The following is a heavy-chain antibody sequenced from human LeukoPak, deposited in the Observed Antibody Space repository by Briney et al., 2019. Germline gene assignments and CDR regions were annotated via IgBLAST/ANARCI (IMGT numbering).Heavy chain of an antibody. CDR3: AKSQWGGVPGNGMDV. V-gene: IGHV3-30*18. CDR2: ISYDGSNK. D-gene: IGHD3-16*01. CDR1: GFTFSSYG. Sequence: SGGSLRLSCAASGFTFSSYGMHWVRQAPGKGLEWVAVISYDGSNKYYADSVKGRFTISRDNSKNTLYLQMNSLRAEDTAVYYCAKSQWGGVPGNGMDVWGQGTTVTVSS. J-gene: IGHJ6*02.